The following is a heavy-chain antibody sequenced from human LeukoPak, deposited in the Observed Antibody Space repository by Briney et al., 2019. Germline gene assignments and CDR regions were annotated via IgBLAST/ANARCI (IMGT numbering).Heavy chain of an antibody. CDR2: IIPIFGTA. D-gene: IGHD5-24*01. CDR3: ARTTMGRDGYNPREDLDY. CDR1: GGTFISYA. Sequence: ASVKVSCKASGGTFISYAISWVRQAPGQGLEWMGRIIPIFGTANYAQKFQGRVTITTYESTSTAYMELSSLRSEDTAVYYCARTTMGRDGYNPREDLDYWGQGTLVTVSS. J-gene: IGHJ4*02. V-gene: IGHV1-69*05.